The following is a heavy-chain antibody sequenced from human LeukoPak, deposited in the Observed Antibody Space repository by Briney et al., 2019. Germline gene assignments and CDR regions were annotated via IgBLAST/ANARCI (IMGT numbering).Heavy chain of an antibody. J-gene: IGHJ5*02. V-gene: IGHV3-21*01. CDR1: GFTFSSYS. CDR3: AVWGTTHNWFDP. Sequence: GGSLRLSCAASGFTFSSYSMNWVRQAPGKGLEWVSSISSSSSYIYYADLVKGRFTISRDNAKNSLYLQMNSLRAEDTAVYYCAVWGTTHNWFDPWGQGTLVTVSS. CDR2: ISSSSSYI. D-gene: IGHD2/OR15-2a*01.